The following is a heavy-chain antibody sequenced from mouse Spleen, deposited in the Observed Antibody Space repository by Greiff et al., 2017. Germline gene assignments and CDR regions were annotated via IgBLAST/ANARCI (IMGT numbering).Heavy chain of an antibody. J-gene: IGHJ3*01. CDR2: INPSSGYT. CDR1: GYTFTSYW. D-gene: IGHD3-2*01. V-gene: IGHV1-7*01. CDR3: ARGQLGLREGFAY. Sequence: QVQLQQSGAELAKPGASVKLSCKASGYTFTSYWMHWVKQRPGQGLEWIGYINPSSGYTKYNQKFKDKATLTADKSSSTAYMQLSSLTYEDSAVYYCARGQLGLREGFAYWGQGTLVTVSA.